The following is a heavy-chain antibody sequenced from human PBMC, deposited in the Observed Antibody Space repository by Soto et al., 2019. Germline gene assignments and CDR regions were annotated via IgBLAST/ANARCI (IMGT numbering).Heavy chain of an antibody. J-gene: IGHJ6*02. CDR2: IYYSGST. CDR3: ARDDLAARNYYYYGMDV. CDR1: GGSISSGDYY. Sequence: QVQLQESGPGLVKPSQTLSLTCTVSGGSISSGDYYWSWIRQPPGKGLEWIGYIYYSGSTYYNPSLKRRVTISVDTSKNQFSLKLSSVTAADTAVYYCARDDLAARNYYYYGMDVWGQGTTVTVSS. V-gene: IGHV4-30-4*01. D-gene: IGHD6-6*01.